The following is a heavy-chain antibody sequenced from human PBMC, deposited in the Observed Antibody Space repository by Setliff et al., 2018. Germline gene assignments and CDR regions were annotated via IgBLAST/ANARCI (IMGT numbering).Heavy chain of an antibody. D-gene: IGHD1-26*01. V-gene: IGHV3-33*08. Sequence: GGSLRLSCAASGFTFSNYRMHWVRQAPGKGLEWVAVIWDDGGNKYHADSVKGRFTISRDNSKNTVYLEMNNLRADDTAVYYCAGDPPRSDWRLDSWGQGTLVTVSS. CDR3: AGDPPRSDWRLDS. CDR1: GFTFSNYR. J-gene: IGHJ4*02. CDR2: IWDDGGNK.